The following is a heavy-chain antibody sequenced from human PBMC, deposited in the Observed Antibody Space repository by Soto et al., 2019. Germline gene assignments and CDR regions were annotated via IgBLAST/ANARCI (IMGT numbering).Heavy chain of an antibody. V-gene: IGHV3-23*04. J-gene: IGHJ4*02. Sequence: VQLVESGGGLVKPGGSLRLSCAASGFTFSSYSMNWVRQAPGKGLEWVSSISSSGGSTYYADSVKGRFTISRDNSKNTLYLQMNSLRAEDTAVYYCARGCGGDCYPTGYWGQGTLVTVSS. CDR3: ARGCGGDCYPTGY. CDR1: GFTFSSYS. D-gene: IGHD2-21*02. CDR2: ISSSGGST.